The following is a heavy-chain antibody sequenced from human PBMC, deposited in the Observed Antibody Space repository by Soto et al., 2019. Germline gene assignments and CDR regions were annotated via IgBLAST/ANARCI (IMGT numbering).Heavy chain of an antibody. V-gene: IGHV1-69*13. Sequence: SVKVSCKASGGTFSSYAISWVRQAPGQGLEWMGGIIPIFGTANYAQKFQGRVTITADESTSTAYMELSSLRSEDTAVYYCARDLEYYDILTGPNGRYNAFDIWGQGRMVTVSS. CDR2: IIPIFGTA. CDR3: ARDLEYYDILTGPNGRYNAFDI. J-gene: IGHJ3*02. D-gene: IGHD3-9*01. CDR1: GGTFSSYA.